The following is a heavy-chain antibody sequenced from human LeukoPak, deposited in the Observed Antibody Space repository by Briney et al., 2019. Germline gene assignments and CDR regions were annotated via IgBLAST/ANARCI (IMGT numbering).Heavy chain of an antibody. Sequence: GGSLRLSCAASGFTFSSYAMHWVRQAPGKGLEYVSAISSNGGSTYYANSVKGRFTISRDNSKNTLYLQMNSLRAEDTAVYYCARDLGSSGYAIYYFDYWGQGTLVTVSS. CDR1: GFTFSSYA. V-gene: IGHV3-64*01. CDR2: ISSNGGST. CDR3: ARDLGSSGYAIYYFDY. D-gene: IGHD5-12*01. J-gene: IGHJ4*02.